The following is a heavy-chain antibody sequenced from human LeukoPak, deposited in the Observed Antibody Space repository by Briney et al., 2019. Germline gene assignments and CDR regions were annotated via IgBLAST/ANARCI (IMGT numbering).Heavy chain of an antibody. Sequence: PGGSLRLSCAASGFTFSSYGMHWVRQAPGKGLEWVAVIWYDGSNKYYADSVKGRFTISRDNSKNTLYLQMNSLRAEDTAVYYCARARGRYYYDSSGYRSYYGMDVWGQGTTVTVSS. V-gene: IGHV3-33*01. CDR1: GFTFSSYG. CDR3: ARARGRYYYDSSGYRSYYGMDV. J-gene: IGHJ6*02. CDR2: IWYDGSNK. D-gene: IGHD3-22*01.